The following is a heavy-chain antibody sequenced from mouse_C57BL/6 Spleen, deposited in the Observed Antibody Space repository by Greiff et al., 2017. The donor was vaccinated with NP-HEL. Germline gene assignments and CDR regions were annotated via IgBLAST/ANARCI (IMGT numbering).Heavy chain of an antibody. V-gene: IGHV14-4*01. CDR2: IDPENGDT. Sequence: EVKLMEYGEERVRPGASVKLSCTASGFNIKDDYMHWVKQRPEQGLEWIGWIDPENGDTEYASKFQGKATITADTSSNTAYLQLSSLTSEDTAVSSSPPLVGRGYAMYSCRQVPSLTVSS. D-gene: IGHD1-1*01. J-gene: IGHJ4*01. CDR1: GFNIKDDY. CDR3: PPLVGRGYAMYS.